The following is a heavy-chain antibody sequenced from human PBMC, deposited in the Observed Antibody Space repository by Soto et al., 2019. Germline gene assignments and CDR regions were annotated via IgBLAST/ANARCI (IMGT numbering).Heavy chain of an antibody. J-gene: IGHJ6*02. CDR1: GYTFTTYA. D-gene: IGHD1-26*01. CDR2: INAANGNT. V-gene: IGHV1-3*01. Sequence: QVQLVQSGAEVKKPGASVQVSCKASGYTFTTYALHRGRQARGERLERMGWINAANGNTKYSKKIQGRVTISRDTSASTSFMEISSLRSEVTAVYYCGRSEVGATGEMLYYAMDVWGQGTTVTVSS. CDR3: GRSEVGATGEMLYYAMDV.